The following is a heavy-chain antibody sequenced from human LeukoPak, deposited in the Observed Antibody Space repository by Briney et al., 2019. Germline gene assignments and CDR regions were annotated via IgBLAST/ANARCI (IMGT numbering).Heavy chain of an antibody. D-gene: IGHD5-18*01. CDR3: ARVHSGYSYGSFFDY. CDR2: IYHSGST. CDR1: GYSISSGYY. Sequence: SETLSLTCTVSGYSISSGYYWGWIRQPPGKGLEWIGSIYHSGSTYYNPSLKSRVTISVDTSKNQFSLKLSSVTAADTAVYYCARVHSGYSYGSFFDYWGQGTLVTVSS. V-gene: IGHV4-38-2*02. J-gene: IGHJ4*02.